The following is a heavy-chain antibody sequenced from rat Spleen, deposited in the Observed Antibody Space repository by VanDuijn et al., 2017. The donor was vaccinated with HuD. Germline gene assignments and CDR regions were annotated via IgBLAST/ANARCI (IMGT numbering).Heavy chain of an antibody. V-gene: IGHV5-22*01. Sequence: EVQLVESGGGSVQPGRSMRLSCAVSGLSFSNYDMAWVRQAPTKGLEWVASISYDGTATYYRDSVKGRFTISRDNAKSILYLQMDSLRSEDTATYYCTRYGSFDNWFAYWGQGTLVTVSS. J-gene: IGHJ3*01. D-gene: IGHD1-12*02. CDR3: TRYGSFDNWFAY. CDR2: ISYDGTAT. CDR1: GLSFSNYD.